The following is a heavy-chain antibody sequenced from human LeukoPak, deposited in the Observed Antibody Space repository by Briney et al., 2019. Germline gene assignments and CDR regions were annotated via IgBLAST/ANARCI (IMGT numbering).Heavy chain of an antibody. CDR2: ISSSGSTI. J-gene: IGHJ5*02. CDR1: GFTFSDYY. Sequence: GGSLRLSCAASGFTFSDYYMSWIRQAPGKGLEWVSYISSSGSTIYYADSVKGRFTISRDNAKNSLYLQMNNLRAEDTAVYYCARNSFVVVPAGWFDPWGQGTLVTVSS. V-gene: IGHV3-11*01. D-gene: IGHD2-2*01. CDR3: ARNSFVVVPAGWFDP.